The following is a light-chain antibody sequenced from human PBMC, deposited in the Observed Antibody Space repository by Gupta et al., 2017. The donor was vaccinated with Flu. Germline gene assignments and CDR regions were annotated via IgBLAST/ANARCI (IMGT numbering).Light chain of an antibody. CDR1: QSVDTK. V-gene: IGKV3-15*01. CDR2: GAS. CDR3: QQYNDWPLT. J-gene: IGKJ4*01. Sequence: PATLSLFPGEEATLSCGASQSVDTKLAWYQQIPGQSPRLLIHGASSRATGVPARFSGSGSGTEFTLTISSLQSEDFAVYFCQQYNDWPLTFGGGTKVEIK.